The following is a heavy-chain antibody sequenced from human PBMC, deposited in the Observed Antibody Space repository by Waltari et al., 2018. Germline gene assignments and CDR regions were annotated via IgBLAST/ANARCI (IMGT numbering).Heavy chain of an antibody. J-gene: IGHJ6*02. Sequence: EVQLLESGGGLVQPGGSLRLSCAASGFTFSSYAMSWVRQAPGKGREWVSAISGSGGSTYYADPVKGRFTISRDNSKNTMYMQMNVLRAEDTAVYYGAKAHHLGNDYYYGMDVWGQGTTVTVSS. CDR2: ISGSGGST. CDR3: AKAHHLGNDYYYGMDV. V-gene: IGHV3-23*01. D-gene: IGHD1-1*01. CDR1: GFTFSSYA.